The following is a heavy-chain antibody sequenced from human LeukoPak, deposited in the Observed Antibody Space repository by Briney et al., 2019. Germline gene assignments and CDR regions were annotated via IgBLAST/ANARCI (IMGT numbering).Heavy chain of an antibody. D-gene: IGHD4-17*01. J-gene: IGHJ6*02. V-gene: IGHV3-7*03. CDR1: GFTFSSYW. CDR2: IKQDGSEK. CDR3: ARVAVTNPYYYYGMDV. Sequence: GGSLRLSCAASGFTFSSYWVSWVRQAPGKGLEWVANIKQDGSEKYYVDSVKGRFTISRDNAKNSLYLQMNSLRAEDTAVYYCARVAVTNPYYYYGMDVWGQGTTVTVSS.